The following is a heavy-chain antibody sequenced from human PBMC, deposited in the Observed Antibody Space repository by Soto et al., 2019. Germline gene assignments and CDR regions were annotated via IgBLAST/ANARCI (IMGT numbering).Heavy chain of an antibody. D-gene: IGHD3-22*01. CDR2: IVVGSGNT. V-gene: IGHV1-58*01. J-gene: IGHJ4*02. CDR1: GFTFTSSA. Sequence: SVKVSCKASGFTFTSSAVRGVRQARGQRLEWIGWIVVGSGNTNYAQKFQERVTITRDMSTSTAYMELSSLRSEDTAVYYCAAHIYYDSTQLDYWGQGTLVTVCS. CDR3: AAHIYYDSTQLDY.